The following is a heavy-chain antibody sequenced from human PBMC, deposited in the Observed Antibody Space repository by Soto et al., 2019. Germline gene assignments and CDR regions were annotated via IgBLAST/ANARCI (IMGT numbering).Heavy chain of an antibody. CDR2: IYHSGST. CDR3: AKHGYYEYFQY. CDR1: GGSVSSGSDY. Sequence: SETLSLTCTVSGGSVSSGSDYWSWIRQPPGKGLEWIAYIYHSGSTNYNPSVKSRVTISVDTSKNQFSLNLRSVTAADTAVYYCAKHGYYEYFQYWGQGTLVTVSS. J-gene: IGHJ1*01. D-gene: IGHD5-18*01. V-gene: IGHV4-61*01.